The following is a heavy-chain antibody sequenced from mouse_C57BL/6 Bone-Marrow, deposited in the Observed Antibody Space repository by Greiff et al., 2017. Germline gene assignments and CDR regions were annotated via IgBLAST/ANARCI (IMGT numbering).Heavy chain of an antibody. CDR1: GFTFSSYA. J-gene: IGHJ1*03. CDR3: AREGFITTVVATYWYVDV. V-gene: IGHV5-4*01. D-gene: IGHD1-1*01. Sequence: EVMLVESGGGLVKPGGSLKLSCAASGFTFSSYAMSWVRQTPEKRLEWVATISDGGSYTYYPDNVKGRFTISRDNAKNNLYLQMSHLKSEDTAMYYCAREGFITTVVATYWYVDVWGTGTTVTVSS. CDR2: ISDGGSYT.